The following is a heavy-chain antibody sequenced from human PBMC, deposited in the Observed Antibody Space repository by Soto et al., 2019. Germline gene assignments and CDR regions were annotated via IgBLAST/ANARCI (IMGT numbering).Heavy chain of an antibody. J-gene: IGHJ4*02. V-gene: IGHV4-59*01. CDR2: VYYSGST. Sequence: SETLSLTCTVSGASISSYYWSWIRQPPGKGLEWIGYVYYSGSTNYNPSLKSRVTISVDTSKNQFSLKLSSVTAADTAMYYCARDTTPSLWGQGTLVAVS. D-gene: IGHD1-1*01. CDR1: GASISSYY. CDR3: ARDTTPSL.